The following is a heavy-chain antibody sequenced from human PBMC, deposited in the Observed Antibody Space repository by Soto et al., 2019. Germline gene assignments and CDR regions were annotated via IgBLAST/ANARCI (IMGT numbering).Heavy chain of an antibody. CDR2: IIPILGIA. J-gene: IGHJ4*02. CDR1: GGTFSSYT. CDR3: ARDPAGTYYFDY. V-gene: IGHV1-69*04. Sequence: SVKVSCKASGGTFSSYTISWVRQAPGQGLEWMGRIIPILGIANYALKFQGRVTITADKSTSTAYMELSSLRSEDTAVYYCARDPAGTYYFDYWGQGTLVTVSS. D-gene: IGHD2-2*01.